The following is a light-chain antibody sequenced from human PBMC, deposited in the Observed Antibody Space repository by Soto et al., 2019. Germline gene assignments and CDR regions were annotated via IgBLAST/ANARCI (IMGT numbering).Light chain of an antibody. Sequence: EIVRTQSQATLSVSPGDRATLSGRASQSVSRNLAWYQQKPGQAPRLLIYGASTRATGIPARFSGSGSGTEFTLTISSLQSEDFAVYYCQQYNNCPRTFGGGTKVEIK. J-gene: IGKJ4*01. CDR1: QSVSRN. V-gene: IGKV3-15*01. CDR2: GAS. CDR3: QQYNNCPRT.